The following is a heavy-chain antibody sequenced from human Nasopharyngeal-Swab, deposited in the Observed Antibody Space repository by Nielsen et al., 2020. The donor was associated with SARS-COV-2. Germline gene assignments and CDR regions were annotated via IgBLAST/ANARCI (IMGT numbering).Heavy chain of an antibody. J-gene: IGHJ4*02. CDR2: IGGSGTIT. Sequence: GGSLRLSCAASALTFSTSAMSWVRQAPGKGLEWVSLIGGSGTITYYVDSVKGRFTIYRDNSKNMVYLQMNNLRAEDTAIYYCSGAGGTSGWYEYWGRGTLVTVSS. D-gene: IGHD6-19*01. CDR1: ALTFSTSA. V-gene: IGHV3-23*01. CDR3: SGAGGTSGWYEY.